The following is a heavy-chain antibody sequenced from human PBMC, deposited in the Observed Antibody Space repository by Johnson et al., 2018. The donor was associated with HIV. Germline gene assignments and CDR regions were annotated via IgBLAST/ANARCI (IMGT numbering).Heavy chain of an antibody. CDR1: GFTFSSYY. CDR3: ARGRIRAAHAFDI. D-gene: IGHD6-25*01. J-gene: IGHJ3*02. CDR2: ISYAGTTK. V-gene: IGHV3-30-3*01. Sequence: QVQLVESGGGVVQPGRSLRLSCAASGFTFSSYYMHWVRQAPGKGLELVAVISYAGTTKSYAYYVPCRFTISRDNSKNTLYRQMNSLRAEDTAVYYWARGRIRAAHAFDIWGQGTMVTVSS.